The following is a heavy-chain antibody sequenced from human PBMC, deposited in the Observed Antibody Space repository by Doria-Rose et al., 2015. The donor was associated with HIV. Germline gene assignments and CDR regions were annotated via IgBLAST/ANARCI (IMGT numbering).Heavy chain of an antibody. CDR1: GVSLSSPGMG. CDR3: ARIKSSRWYHKYYFDF. V-gene: IGHV2-26*01. Sequence: QITLKESGPVLVKPTETLTLTYTVSGVSLSSPGMGVSWIRQPPGKALEWLANIFSDDERSYKTSLKSRLTISRATSKSQVVLTMTDMDPVDTATYYCARIKSSRWYHKYYFDFWGQGTLVIVPA. CDR2: IFSDDER. J-gene: IGHJ4*02. D-gene: IGHD6-13*01.